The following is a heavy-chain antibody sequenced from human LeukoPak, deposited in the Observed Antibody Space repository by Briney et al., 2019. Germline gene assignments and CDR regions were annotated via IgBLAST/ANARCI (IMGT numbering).Heavy chain of an antibody. V-gene: IGHV3-9*01. D-gene: IGHD6-19*01. Sequence: GGSLRLSCAASGFTFDDYAMHWVRQAPGKGLEWVSGISWNSGSIGYADSVKGRFTISRDNAKNSLYLQMNSLRAEDTAVYYCARAMAGTLAFDIWGQGTMVTVSS. CDR1: GFTFDDYA. CDR3: ARAMAGTLAFDI. J-gene: IGHJ3*02. CDR2: ISWNSGSI.